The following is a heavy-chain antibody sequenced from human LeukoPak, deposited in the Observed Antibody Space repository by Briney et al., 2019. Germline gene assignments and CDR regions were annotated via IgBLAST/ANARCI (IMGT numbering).Heavy chain of an antibody. CDR3: ARGGSSWYYFDY. CDR1: GLTFSSYA. CDR2: ISYDGSNK. D-gene: IGHD6-13*01. J-gene: IGHJ4*02. Sequence: GSLILSCAASGLTFSSYAMHWVRQAPGKGLEWVAVISYDGSNKYYADSVKGRFTISRDNSKNTLYLQMNSLRAEDTAVYYCARGGSSWYYFDYWGQGTLVTVSS. V-gene: IGHV3-30-3*01.